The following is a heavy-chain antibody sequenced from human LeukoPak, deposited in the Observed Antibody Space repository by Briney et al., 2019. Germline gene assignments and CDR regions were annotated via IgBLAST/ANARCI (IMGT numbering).Heavy chain of an antibody. CDR1: GCTFSSYA. CDR3: ARGGGMVRGVITPFDP. CDR2: IIPIFGTA. Sequence: ASVKVSCRASGCTFSSYAISWVRQAPGQGLEWMGGIIPIFGTANYAQKFQGRVTITADESTSTAYMELSSLRSEDTAVYYCARGGGMVRGVITPFDPWGQGTLVTVSS. J-gene: IGHJ5*02. D-gene: IGHD3-10*01. V-gene: IGHV1-69*13.